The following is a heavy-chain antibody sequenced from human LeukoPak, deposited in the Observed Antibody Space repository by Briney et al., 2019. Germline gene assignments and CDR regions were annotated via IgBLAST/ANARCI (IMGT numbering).Heavy chain of an antibody. CDR1: GGSISSGGYY. J-gene: IGHJ4*02. CDR2: IYYSGST. V-gene: IGHV4-31*03. CDR3: ARLSYDYGDSDDY. D-gene: IGHD4-17*01. Sequence: SETLSLTCTVSGGSISSGGYYWSWSRQHPGKGLEWIGYIYYSGSTYYNPSLKSRVTISVDTSKNQFSLKLSSVTAADTAVYYCARLSYDYGDSDDYWGQGTLVTVSS.